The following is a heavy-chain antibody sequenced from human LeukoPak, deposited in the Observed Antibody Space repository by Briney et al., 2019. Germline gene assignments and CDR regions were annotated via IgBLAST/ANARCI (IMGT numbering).Heavy chain of an antibody. V-gene: IGHV3-21*01. J-gene: IGHJ3*02. Sequence: GGTLRFSCSASGFTFSSYSMNRVRPAPGKGLVGVSTLSSSSSYIYYADSVKGRFTISRDNAKNSLYLQMNSLRAEDTAVYYCASEKLAAAGPWEAFDIWGQGTMVTVSS. CDR2: LSSSSSYI. D-gene: IGHD6-13*01. CDR3: ASEKLAAAGPWEAFDI. CDR1: GFTFSSYS.